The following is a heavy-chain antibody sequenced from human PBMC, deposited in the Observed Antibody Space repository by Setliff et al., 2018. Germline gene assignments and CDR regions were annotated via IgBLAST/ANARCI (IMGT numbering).Heavy chain of an antibody. CDR2: INWNGGSI. Sequence: GASVRLSCAASGFTFDDYAMTWVRQAPGKGLEWVSGINWNGGSIGYADSVKGRFTISRDNAKNSLYLLMNSLRAEDTALYYCVRDKGSNYGDNWFDYWGQGTLVTVSS. CDR3: VRDKGSNYGDNWFDY. D-gene: IGHD4-17*01. J-gene: IGHJ4*02. V-gene: IGHV3-20*04. CDR1: GFTFDDYA.